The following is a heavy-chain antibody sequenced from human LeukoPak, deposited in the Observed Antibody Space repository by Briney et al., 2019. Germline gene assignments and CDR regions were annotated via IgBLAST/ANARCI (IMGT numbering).Heavy chain of an antibody. D-gene: IGHD1-26*01. CDR2: IYTSGST. V-gene: IGHV4-61*02. CDR3: AREGSGSYGWYFDY. CDR1: GGSISSGSYY. Sequence: SQTLSLTCTVSGGSISSGSYYWSWIRQPAGKGLEWIGRIYTSGSTNYNLSLKSRVTISVDASKNQFSLKLSSVTAADTAVYYCAREGSGSYGWYFDYWGQGTLVTVSS. J-gene: IGHJ4*02.